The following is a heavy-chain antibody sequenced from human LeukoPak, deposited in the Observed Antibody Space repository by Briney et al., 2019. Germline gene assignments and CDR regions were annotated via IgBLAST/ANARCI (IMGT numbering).Heavy chain of an antibody. CDR2: IIPIFGTA. Sequence: SVKVSCKASGGTFSSYAISWVRQAPGQGLEWMGGIIPIFGTANYAQKFQGRVTITTDESTSTAYMELSSLRSEDTAVYYCAGVVVPAAMPYYYYYMDVWGKGTTVTVSS. D-gene: IGHD2-2*01. CDR1: GGTFSSYA. J-gene: IGHJ6*03. V-gene: IGHV1-69*05. CDR3: AGVVVPAAMPYYYYYMDV.